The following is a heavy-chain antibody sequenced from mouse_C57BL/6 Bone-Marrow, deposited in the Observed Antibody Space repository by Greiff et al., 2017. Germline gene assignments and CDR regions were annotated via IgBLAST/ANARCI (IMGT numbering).Heavy chain of an antibody. CDR2: IYPRSGNT. Sequence: QVQLKESGAELARPGASVKLSCKASGYTFTSYGISWVKQRTGQGLEWIGEIYPRSGNTYYNEKFKGKATLTADKSSSTAYMELRSLTSEDSAVYFCARRDGSTFDYWGQGTTLTVSS. V-gene: IGHV1-81*01. J-gene: IGHJ2*01. CDR1: GYTFTSYG. CDR3: ARRDGSTFDY. D-gene: IGHD1-1*01.